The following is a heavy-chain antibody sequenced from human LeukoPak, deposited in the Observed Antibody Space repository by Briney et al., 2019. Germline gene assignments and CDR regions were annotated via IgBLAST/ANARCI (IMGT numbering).Heavy chain of an antibody. V-gene: IGHV3-7*03. CDR2: INQDGSEK. CDR3: ARDGGTDGLDQ. J-gene: IGHJ4*02. CDR1: GFTFSRYW. Sequence: GGSLRPSCAASGFTFSRYWMTWVRQAPGKGLEWVADINQDGSEKYYVDSAKGRFTISRDNAKSSLFLQMNYLGAADTAIYYCARDGGTDGLDQWGQGALVTVSS. D-gene: IGHD3-16*01.